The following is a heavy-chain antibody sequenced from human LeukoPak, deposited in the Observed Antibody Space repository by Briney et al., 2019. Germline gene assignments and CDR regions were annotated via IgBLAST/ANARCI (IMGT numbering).Heavy chain of an antibody. D-gene: IGHD6-13*01. CDR3: ARDSSSWYNWFDP. CDR1: GYTFTSYY. CDR2: INPSGGST. Sequence: GASVKVSCKASGYTFTSYYMHWVRQAPGQGLEWMGIINPSGGSTSYAQKFQGRVTMTRDMSTSTAYMELSRLRSDDTAVYYCARDSSSWYNWFDPWGQGTLVTVSS. J-gene: IGHJ5*02. V-gene: IGHV1-46*01.